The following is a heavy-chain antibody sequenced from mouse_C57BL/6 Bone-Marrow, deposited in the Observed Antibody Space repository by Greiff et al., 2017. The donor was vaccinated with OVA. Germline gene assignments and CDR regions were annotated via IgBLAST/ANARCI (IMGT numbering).Heavy chain of an antibody. CDR3: ARHDYGFDY. CDR2: ISSGSSTI. D-gene: IGHD2-4*01. J-gene: IGHJ2*01. Sequence: EVQVVESGGGLVKPGGSLKLSCAASGFTFSDYGMHWVRQAPEKGLEWVAYISSGSSTIYYADTVKGRFTISRDNAKNTLFLQMTSLRSEDTAMYYCARHDYGFDYWGQGTTLTVSS. V-gene: IGHV5-17*01. CDR1: GFTFSDYG.